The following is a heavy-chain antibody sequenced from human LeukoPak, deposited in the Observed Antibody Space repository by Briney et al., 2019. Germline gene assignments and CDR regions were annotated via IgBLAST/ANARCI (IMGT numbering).Heavy chain of an antibody. D-gene: IGHD1-26*01. CDR2: IKTNSGNP. J-gene: IGHJ5*01. CDR3: ARVPFVVVGVTGNWFDS. Sequence: ASVKVSCKASGYTFTNYARNWVRQPLGQGLEWRGRIKTNSGNPTYDQGFTGRFVFSLDTSVSTAYLQISRLKAEDTAVYYCARVPFVVVGVTGNWFDSWGQGTLVTVSS. V-gene: IGHV7-4-1*02. CDR1: GYTFTNYA.